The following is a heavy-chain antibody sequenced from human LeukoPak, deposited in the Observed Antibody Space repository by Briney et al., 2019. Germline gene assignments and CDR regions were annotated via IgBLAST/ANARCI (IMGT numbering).Heavy chain of an antibody. J-gene: IGHJ4*02. CDR1: GFTFSSYW. CDR2: ISGGGSRI. D-gene: IGHD4-17*01. V-gene: IGHV3-74*01. CDR3: VLRWELYGDYKY. Sequence: QPGGSLRLSCAASGFTFSSYWMHWVRQTPGKGLEWVSYISGGGSRIDYADSVKGRFTISRDNAKNTLYLQMNSLRAEDTAVYYCVLRWELYGDYKYWGQGTLVTVSS.